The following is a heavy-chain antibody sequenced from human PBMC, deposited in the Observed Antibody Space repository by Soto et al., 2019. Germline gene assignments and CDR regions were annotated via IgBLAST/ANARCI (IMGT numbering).Heavy chain of an antibody. J-gene: IGHJ4*02. Sequence: SLRLSCEGSGFTFSDYYMTWIRQAPGKGLEWVAYINTLSTAIYYADSVKGRFTISRDNAKNSLYLQMNGLRDEDTGTYSCERRLQWQLRPLDSWGWGNLVTVSA. CDR2: INTLSTAI. D-gene: IGHD6-19*01. CDR3: ERRLQWQLRPLDS. CDR1: GFTFSDYY. V-gene: IGHV3-11*01.